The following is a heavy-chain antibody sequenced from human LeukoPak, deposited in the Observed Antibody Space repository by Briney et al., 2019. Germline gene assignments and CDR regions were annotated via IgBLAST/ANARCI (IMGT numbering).Heavy chain of an antibody. V-gene: IGHV3-53*01. CDR1: GFAVSSNY. CDR3: ARYGSGAYYYYYGMDV. Sequence: PGGSLRLSCAASGFAVSSNYMSWVRQAPGKGLEWVSVLYSGGTTYYSDSVKGRFTISRDNSKNTLYLQMNSLRAEDTAVYYCARYGSGAYYYYYGMDVWGQGTTVTVSS. J-gene: IGHJ6*02. CDR2: LYSGGTT. D-gene: IGHD3-10*01.